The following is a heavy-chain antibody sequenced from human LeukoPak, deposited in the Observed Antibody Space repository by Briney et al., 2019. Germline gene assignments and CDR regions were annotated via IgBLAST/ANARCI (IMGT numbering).Heavy chain of an antibody. V-gene: IGHV4-59*01. CDR2: IYYSGST. D-gene: IGHD2-2*01. CDR1: GGSISYYY. J-gene: IGHJ3*01. Sequence: SETLSLTCTVSGGSISYYYWSWIRQPPGKGLEWIGYIYYSGSTNYNPSLKSRVTIPVDTSKNQFSLNLTSVTTADTAVYYCARVSCSSTSCPRRDALDVWGQGTMVTVSS. CDR3: ARVSCSSTSCPRRDALDV.